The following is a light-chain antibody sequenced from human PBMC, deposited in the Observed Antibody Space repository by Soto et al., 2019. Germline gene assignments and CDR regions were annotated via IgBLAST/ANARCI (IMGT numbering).Light chain of an antibody. V-gene: IGKV3-20*01. CDR1: ETVRSN. CDR2: GAS. CDR3: QQYGSSGT. Sequence: VMTQSPDTLSVSPGERATLSCRASETVRSNLAWYQQKPGQAPRLLIYGASNRATGIPDRFSGSGSGTDFTLTISRLEPEDFAVYYCQQYGSSGTFGQGTKVDI. J-gene: IGKJ1*01.